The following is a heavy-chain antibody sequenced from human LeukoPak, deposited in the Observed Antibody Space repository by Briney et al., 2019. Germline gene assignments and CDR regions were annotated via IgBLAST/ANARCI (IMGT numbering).Heavy chain of an antibody. CDR2: IYYSGST. CDR3: ARASEAGGWFDP. CDR1: GGSIGSGGYY. V-gene: IGHV4-31*03. D-gene: IGHD1-26*01. J-gene: IGHJ5*02. Sequence: SETLSLTCTVSGGSIGSGGYYWSWIRQHPGKGLEWIGYIYYSGSTYYNPSLKSRVTISVDTSKNQFSLKLSSVTAADTAVYYCARASEAGGWFDPWGQGTLVTVSS.